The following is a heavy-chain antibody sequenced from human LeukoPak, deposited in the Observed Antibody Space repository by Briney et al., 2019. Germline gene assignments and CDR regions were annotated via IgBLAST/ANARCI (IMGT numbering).Heavy chain of an antibody. CDR2: INSDGSST. D-gene: IGHD1-14*01. V-gene: IGHV3-74*01. Sequence: GGSLRLSCAASGFTFSSYWMHWVRQAPGKGLLWVSRINSDGSSTSYADSVKGRFTISRGNAKNTLYLQMNSLRAEDTAVYYCARGGWTGTENWFDPWGQGTLVTVSS. CDR1: GFTFSSYW. CDR3: ARGGWTGTENWFDP. J-gene: IGHJ5*02.